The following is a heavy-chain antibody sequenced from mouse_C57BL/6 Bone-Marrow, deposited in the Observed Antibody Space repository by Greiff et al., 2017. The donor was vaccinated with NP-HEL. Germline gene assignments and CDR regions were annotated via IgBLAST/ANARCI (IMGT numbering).Heavy chain of an antibody. CDR1: GFTFSNYW. J-gene: IGHJ4*01. V-gene: IGHV6-3*01. D-gene: IGHD2-5*01. Sequence: EVMLVESGGGLVQPGGSMKLSCVASGFTFSNYWMNWVRQSPEKGLEWVAQIRLKSDNYATHYAESVKGRFTISRDDSKSSVYLQMNNLRAEDTGIYYCTYSNSAHYYAMDYWGQGTSVTVSS. CDR2: IRLKSDNYAT. CDR3: TYSNSAHYYAMDY.